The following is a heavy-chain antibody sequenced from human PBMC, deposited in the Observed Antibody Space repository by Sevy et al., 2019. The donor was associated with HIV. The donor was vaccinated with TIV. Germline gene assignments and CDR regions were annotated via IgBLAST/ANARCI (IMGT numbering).Heavy chain of an antibody. CDR2: ISAYNGNT. V-gene: IGHV1-18*01. CDR1: GYTFTSYG. D-gene: IGHD3-3*01. CDR3: ARDLRFVEWLYDFDI. J-gene: IGHJ3*02. Sequence: ASVKVSCKASGYTFTSYGISWVRQAPGQGLEWMGWISAYNGNTNYAQKLQGRVTMTTDTATGTAYMELRSLRSDDTGLYYCARDLRFVEWLYDFDIWGQGTMVTVSS.